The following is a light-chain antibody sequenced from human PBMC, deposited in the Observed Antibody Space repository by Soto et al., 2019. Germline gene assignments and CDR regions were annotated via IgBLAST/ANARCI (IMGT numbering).Light chain of an antibody. Sequence: DIQMTQSPSSVSASVGDRVTITCRASQDISSWLAWYQQKPGKAPKLLIYGASSLQSGVPSRFSGSRSGTDFTLTISSLQPEDFATYYCQQGNSLPPYTFGQGTKVEI. CDR3: QQGNSLPPYT. J-gene: IGKJ2*01. CDR1: QDISSW. V-gene: IGKV1D-12*01. CDR2: GAS.